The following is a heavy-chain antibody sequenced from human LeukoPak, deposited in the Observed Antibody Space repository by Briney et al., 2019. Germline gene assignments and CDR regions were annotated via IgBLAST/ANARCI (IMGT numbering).Heavy chain of an antibody. CDR3: ARRRNYYGSGSYSLYFDY. CDR1: GYSFTSYW. D-gene: IGHD3-10*01. CDR2: IYPGDSDT. J-gene: IGHJ4*02. V-gene: IGHV5-51*01. Sequence: GESLKISCKGSGYSFTSYWIGWVRQMPGKGLEWMGIIYPGDSDTRYSPSFQGQVTISADKSISTAYLQWSSLKASDTAMYYCARRRNYYGSGSYSLYFDYWGQGTLVTVSS.